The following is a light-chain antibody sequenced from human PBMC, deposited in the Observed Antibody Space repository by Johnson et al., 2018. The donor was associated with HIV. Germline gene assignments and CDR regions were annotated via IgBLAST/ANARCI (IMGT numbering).Light chain of an antibody. CDR2: DTD. J-gene: IGLJ1*01. Sequence: SVLTQPPSVSAAPGQKVTISCSGSSSNIGNNFVSWYQQVPGTAPKLLIYDTDKRPSGIPDRFSGSKSGTSATLGISGLQTGDEADYYCGTWDSSLSAHVFGTGTKVTVL. CDR1: SSNIGNNF. V-gene: IGLV1-51*01. CDR3: GTWDSSLSAHV.